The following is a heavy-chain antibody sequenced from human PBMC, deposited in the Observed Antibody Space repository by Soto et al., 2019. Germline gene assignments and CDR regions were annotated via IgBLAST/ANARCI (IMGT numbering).Heavy chain of an antibody. CDR2: IYHSGST. V-gene: IGHV4-4*02. CDR1: GGSISSSNW. D-gene: IGHD6-6*01. CDR3: ASINRFSSSSDY. Sequence: SETLSLTCAVSGGSISSSNWWSWVRQPPGKGLEWIGEIYHSGSTNYNPSLKSRVTISVDKSKTQFTLKLSSVTAADTAVYYCASINRFSSSSDYWGQGTLVTVSS. J-gene: IGHJ4*02.